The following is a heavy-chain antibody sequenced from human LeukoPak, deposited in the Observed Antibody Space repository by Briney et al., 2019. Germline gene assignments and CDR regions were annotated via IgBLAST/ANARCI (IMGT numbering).Heavy chain of an antibody. CDR1: GFTFSSYG. Sequence: PGGSLRLSCAASGFTFSSYGMHWVRQAPGKGLEWVGRIRSKTFGGTTDFAAPVKGRFTISRDDSKNTLYLQMDALKVEDTGVYYCATNAAGQYYFDYWGQGTLVTVSS. CDR2: IRSKTFGGTT. D-gene: IGHD6-13*01. CDR3: ATNAAGQYYFDY. J-gene: IGHJ4*02. V-gene: IGHV3-15*01.